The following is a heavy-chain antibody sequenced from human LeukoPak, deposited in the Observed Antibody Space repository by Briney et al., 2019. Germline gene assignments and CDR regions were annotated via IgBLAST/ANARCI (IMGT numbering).Heavy chain of an antibody. CDR3: VTTCGRGGIYPRTSGYIIY. Sequence: SETLSLTCTVSGGSISGRSYYWDWIRQPPGKGLEWFGSISYSGSTYYKPSLQSRVTMSVDTSKNQFSLRMSSVTAADTAVYYCVTTCGRGGIYPRTSGYIIYWGHRTLVTVSS. J-gene: IGHJ4*01. CDR2: ISYSGST. D-gene: IGHD3-22*01. V-gene: IGHV4-39*01. CDR1: GGSISGRSYY.